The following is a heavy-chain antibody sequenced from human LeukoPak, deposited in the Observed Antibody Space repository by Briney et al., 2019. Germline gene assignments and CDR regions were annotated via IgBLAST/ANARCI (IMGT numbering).Heavy chain of an antibody. D-gene: IGHD6-6*01. CDR3: ASGDGSSSSNFDY. CDR2: IYHSGST. Sequence: PSETLSLTCTVSGYSISSGYYWGRIRQPPGKGLEWIGSIYHSGSTYYNPSLKSRVTISVDTSKNQFSLKLSSVTAADTDVYYCASGDGSSSSNFDYWGQGTLVTVSS. J-gene: IGHJ4*02. CDR1: GYSISSGYY. V-gene: IGHV4-38-2*02.